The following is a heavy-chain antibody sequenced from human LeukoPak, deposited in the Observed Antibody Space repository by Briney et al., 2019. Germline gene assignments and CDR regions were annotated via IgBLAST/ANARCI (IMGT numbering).Heavy chain of an antibody. CDR3: ARAAEAYSSGWYLDNWFDP. D-gene: IGHD6-19*01. Sequence: SQTLSLTCTVSGGSISSGGYYWSWIRQHPGKGLEWIGYIYYSGSTYYNPSLKSRVTISVDTSKNQFSLKLSSVTAADTAVYYCARAAEAYSSGWYLDNWFDPWGQGTLATVSS. V-gene: IGHV4-31*03. CDR2: IYYSGST. CDR1: GGSISSGGYY. J-gene: IGHJ5*02.